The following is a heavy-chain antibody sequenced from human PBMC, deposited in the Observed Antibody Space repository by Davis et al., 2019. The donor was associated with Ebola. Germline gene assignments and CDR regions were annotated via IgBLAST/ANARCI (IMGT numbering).Heavy chain of an antibody. Sequence: ASVKVSCKASGYTFTSYGITWVRQAPGQPLYFLLRINPNSGGTNYAQKFQGRVTMTRDTSISTAYMELSRLRSDDTAGYYCARDRSYYDSTAYSPRGAFDMWGQGTRITVSS. V-gene: IGHV1-2*06. J-gene: IGHJ3*02. CDR3: ARDRSYYDSTAYSPRGAFDM. CDR1: GYTFTSYG. D-gene: IGHD3-22*01. CDR2: INPNSGGT.